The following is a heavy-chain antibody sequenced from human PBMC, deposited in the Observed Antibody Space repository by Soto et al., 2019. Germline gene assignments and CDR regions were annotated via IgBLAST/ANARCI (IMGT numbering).Heavy chain of an antibody. CDR3: VKVSTFYDILTGYYSTNFFDP. CDR2: ISSGSTTI. J-gene: IGHJ5*02. CDR1: GFSFSTST. D-gene: IGHD3-9*01. V-gene: IGHV3-48*02. Sequence: ASLGLSSAASGFSFSTSTMNWVRQAPGKGLEWVSYISSGSTTIYYADSVKGRFTISRDNGKNSLYLQMNSLRDEDTAVYYCVKVSTFYDILTGYYSTNFFDPWGQGTLVTVSS.